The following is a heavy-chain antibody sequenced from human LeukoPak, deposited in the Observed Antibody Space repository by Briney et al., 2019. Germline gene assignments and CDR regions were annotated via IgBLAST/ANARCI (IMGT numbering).Heavy chain of an antibody. Sequence: GPTLVKPTQTLTLTCTFSGFSLSTRGVGVGWIRQPPGKALEWVSLIYWDDDKRYSPSLKSRLTITKDTSKNQVVLTMTNMDPVDTATYYCAHSPGYSYGSNWFDPWGQGTLVTVSS. V-gene: IGHV2-5*02. J-gene: IGHJ5*02. D-gene: IGHD5-18*01. CDR3: AHSPGYSYGSNWFDP. CDR2: IYWDDDK. CDR1: GFSLSTRGVG.